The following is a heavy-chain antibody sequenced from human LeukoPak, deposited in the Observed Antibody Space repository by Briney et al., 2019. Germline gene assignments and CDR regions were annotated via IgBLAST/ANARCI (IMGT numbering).Heavy chain of an antibody. CDR1: GGCISTTNW. CDR3: ARGIPTNRLPLYYFDS. CDR2: IFHSGRM. V-gene: IGHV4-4*02. D-gene: IGHD2-15*01. Sequence: SETLSLTCVVSGGCISTTNWWSWVRHPPGKGLEWIGEIFHSGRMNYNPSLKSRVTISIDNSKTQFSLKLNSVTAADTAVYYCARGIPTNRLPLYYFDSWGQGTLVTVSS. J-gene: IGHJ4*02.